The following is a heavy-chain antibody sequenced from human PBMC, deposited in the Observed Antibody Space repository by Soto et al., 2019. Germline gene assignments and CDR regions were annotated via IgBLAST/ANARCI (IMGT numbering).Heavy chain of an antibody. J-gene: IGHJ4*02. Sequence: GGSLRLSCAASGFTFSSYGMHWVRQAPGKGLEWVAVISYDGSNKYYADSVKGRFTISRDNSKNTLYLQMNSLRAEDTAVYYCAKDLSVVVAATLDYWGQGTLVTVSS. D-gene: IGHD2-15*01. CDR2: ISYDGSNK. CDR3: AKDLSVVVAATLDY. V-gene: IGHV3-30*18. CDR1: GFTFSSYG.